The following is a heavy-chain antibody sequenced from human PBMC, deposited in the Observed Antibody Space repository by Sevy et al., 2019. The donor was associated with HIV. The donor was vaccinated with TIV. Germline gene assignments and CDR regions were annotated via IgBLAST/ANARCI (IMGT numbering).Heavy chain of an antibody. D-gene: IGHD2-21*01. CDR2: FDPEDGET. CDR3: ATGIVVVIATQSTIPVFDY. CDR1: GYTLTELS. J-gene: IGHJ4*02. V-gene: IGHV1-24*01. Sequence: ASVKVSCKVSGYTLTELSMHWVRQAPGKWLEWMGGFDPEDGETIYAQKFQGRVTMTEDTSTDTAYMELSSLRSEDTAVYYCATGIVVVIATQSTIPVFDYWGQGTLVTVSS.